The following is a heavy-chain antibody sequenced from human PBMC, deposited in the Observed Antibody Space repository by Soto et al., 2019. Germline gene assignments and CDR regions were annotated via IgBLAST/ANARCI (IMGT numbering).Heavy chain of an antibody. D-gene: IGHD6-19*01. J-gene: IGHJ6*02. CDR2: TFYRSKWYN. V-gene: IGHV6-1*01. CDR3: TKEGGPVGGFYYGMAV. CDR1: WDNSSSNTAA. Sequence: SQTLSLTCTISWDNSSSNTAAWDWIRQSPSRGLEWLGRTFYRSKWYNDYAVSVKSRITINPDTSKNQFSLQLNSVTPEDTAVYYCTKEGGPVGGFYYGMAVWGQGTTVTVS.